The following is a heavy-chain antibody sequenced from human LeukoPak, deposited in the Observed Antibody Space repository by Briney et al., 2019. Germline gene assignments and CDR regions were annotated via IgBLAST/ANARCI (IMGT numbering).Heavy chain of an antibody. CDR1: GFIFSNYA. J-gene: IGHJ5*02. CDR2: ISYDGSNK. CDR3: AKDRTYTVTSWFDP. Sequence: GGSLRLSCAASGFIFSNYAIHWVRQAPGKGLEWVAVISYDGSNKYYADSVKGRFTISRDNSKNTLYLQMNSLRAEDTAVYYCAKDRTYTVTSWFDPWGQGTLVTVSS. V-gene: IGHV3-30*04. D-gene: IGHD4-11*01.